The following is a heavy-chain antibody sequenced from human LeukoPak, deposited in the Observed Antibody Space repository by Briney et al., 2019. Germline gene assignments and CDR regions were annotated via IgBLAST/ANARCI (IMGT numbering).Heavy chain of an antibody. CDR3: ARGSGWFGELLSEPFDY. CDR1: GYTFTGYY. D-gene: IGHD3-10*01. J-gene: IGHJ4*02. CDR2: INPNSGGT. V-gene: IGHV1-2*02. Sequence: ASVKVSCKASGYTFTGYYMHWVRQAPGQGLEWMGWINPNSGGTNYAQKFQGRVTMTRDTSISTAYMELSRLRSDDTAVYYCARGSGWFGELLSEPFDYWGQGTLVTVSS.